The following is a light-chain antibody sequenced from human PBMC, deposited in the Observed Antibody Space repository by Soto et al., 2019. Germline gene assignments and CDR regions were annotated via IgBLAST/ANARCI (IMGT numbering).Light chain of an antibody. Sequence: EIVLTQSPATLSLSPGERATLSCRASQSVSSYLAWYQQKPGQAPRLLIYDASNRATGIPARFSGSGSGTDFTLTINSRAPEDFAVYYCQQRSNWPPKYTFGQGTKLEMK. CDR2: DAS. CDR3: QQRSNWPPKYT. V-gene: IGKV3-11*01. CDR1: QSVSSY. J-gene: IGKJ2*01.